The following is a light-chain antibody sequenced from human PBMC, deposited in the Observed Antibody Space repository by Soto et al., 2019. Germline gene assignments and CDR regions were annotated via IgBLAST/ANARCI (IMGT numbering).Light chain of an antibody. V-gene: IGLV2-8*01. Sequence: QSALAQPPSASGSPGQSVTISCTGTSSDVGAYDYVSRYQQHPGKAPKLMIYEINKRPSGVPDRFSGSKSGNTASLTVSGLQAEDEADYYCSSFAGSNNFPYVFGTGTKV. CDR2: EIN. CDR3: SSFAGSNNFPYV. J-gene: IGLJ1*01. CDR1: SSDVGAYDY.